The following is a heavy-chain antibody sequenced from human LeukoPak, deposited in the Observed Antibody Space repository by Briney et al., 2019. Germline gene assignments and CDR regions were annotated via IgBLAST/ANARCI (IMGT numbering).Heavy chain of an antibody. CDR3: ARGPGTMVRGVMLVDYGMDV. CDR2: MNPNSGNT. V-gene: IGHV1-8*01. Sequence: GASVKVSCKASGYTFTSYDINWVRQATGQGLEWMGWMNPNSGNTGYAQKFQGRVTMTRNTSISTAYMELSSLRSEDTAVYYCARGPGTMVRGVMLVDYGMDVWGQGTTVTVSS. D-gene: IGHD3-10*01. CDR1: GYTFTSYD. J-gene: IGHJ6*02.